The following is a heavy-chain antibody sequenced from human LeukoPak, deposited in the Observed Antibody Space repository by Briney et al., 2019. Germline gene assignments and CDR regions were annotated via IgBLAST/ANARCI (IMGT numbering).Heavy chain of an antibody. CDR3: AKGLELPQRSDYMDV. J-gene: IGHJ6*03. V-gene: IGHV3-30*02. Sequence: GGSLRLSCAASGFTFSNYGMHWVRQAPGKGLEWVAFIRYDGSNKYYADSVKGRFTISRDNSKNTLYLQMNSLRAEDTAVYYCAKGLELPQRSDYMDVWGKGATVTVSS. D-gene: IGHD1-7*01. CDR1: GFTFSNYG. CDR2: IRYDGSNK.